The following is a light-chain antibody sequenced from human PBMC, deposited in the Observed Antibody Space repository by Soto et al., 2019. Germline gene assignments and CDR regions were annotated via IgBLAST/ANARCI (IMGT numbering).Light chain of an antibody. CDR3: QKYNSAPWT. CDR2: AGS. V-gene: IGKV1-27*01. Sequence: DIQMTQSPSSLSASVGDRVTITCRASQVIENYLAWYQQQPGKVPRLLIYAGSVLQAGVPPRFTGSGSGTDFTLTISSLQPEDVATYFCQKYNSAPWTFGQGTKVEIK. J-gene: IGKJ1*01. CDR1: QVIENY.